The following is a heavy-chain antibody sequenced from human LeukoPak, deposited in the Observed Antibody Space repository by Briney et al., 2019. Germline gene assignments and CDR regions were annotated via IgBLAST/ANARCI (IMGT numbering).Heavy chain of an antibody. Sequence: SETLSLTCAVYGGSFSGYYWSWIRQPPGKGLEWIGEINHSGSTNYNPSLKSRVTISVDTSKNQFSLKLSSVTAADTAVYYCARQPNLGYYYYYLDVWGKGTTVTISS. CDR2: INHSGST. CDR3: ARQPNLGYYYYYLDV. D-gene: IGHD7-27*01. V-gene: IGHV4-34*01. CDR1: GGSFSGYY. J-gene: IGHJ6*03.